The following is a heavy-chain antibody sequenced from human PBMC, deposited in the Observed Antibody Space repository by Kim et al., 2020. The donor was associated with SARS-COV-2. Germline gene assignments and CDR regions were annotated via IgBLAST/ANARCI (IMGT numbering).Heavy chain of an antibody. CDR2: IYYSGST. V-gene: IGHV4-39*07. Sequence: SETLSLTCTVSGGSISSSSYYWGWIRQPPGKGLEWIGSIYYSGSTYYNPSLKSRVTISVDTSKNQFSLKLSSVTAADTAVYYCASSGTMIVVVTPKAAFDIWGQGTMVTVSS. J-gene: IGHJ3*02. D-gene: IGHD3-22*01. CDR1: GGSISSSSYY. CDR3: ASSGTMIVVVTPKAAFDI.